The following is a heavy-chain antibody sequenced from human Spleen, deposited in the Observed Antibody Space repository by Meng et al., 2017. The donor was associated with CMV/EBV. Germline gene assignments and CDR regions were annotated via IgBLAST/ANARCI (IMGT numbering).Heavy chain of an antibody. Sequence: SETLSLTCAISGDSVSSNSAAWNWIRQSPSRGLEWLGRTYYRSKWYNDHAVSVKSRITINPDTSKNQFSLQLNSVTPEDTAVYYCARDYYDSGAYYYTEEYYHGLDVWGQGTTVTVSS. CDR2: TYYRSKWYN. V-gene: IGHV6-1*01. CDR3: ARDYYDSGAYYYTEEYYHGLDV. D-gene: IGHD3-22*01. CDR1: GDSVSSNSAA. J-gene: IGHJ6*02.